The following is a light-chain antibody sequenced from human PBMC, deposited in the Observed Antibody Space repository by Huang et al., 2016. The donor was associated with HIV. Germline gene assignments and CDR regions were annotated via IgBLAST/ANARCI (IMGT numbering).Light chain of an antibody. J-gene: IGKJ4*01. V-gene: IGKV3-11*01. CDR3: QQRSNRPLT. Sequence: EIVLTQSPATLSLSPGERATLSCRASQSVNTFLAWYQQKPGQAPRLLIYAAANRDTGIPARFSGSESGTDFTLTISSLEPEDFAVYYCQQRSNRPLTFGGGTKVEIK. CDR1: QSVNTF. CDR2: AAA.